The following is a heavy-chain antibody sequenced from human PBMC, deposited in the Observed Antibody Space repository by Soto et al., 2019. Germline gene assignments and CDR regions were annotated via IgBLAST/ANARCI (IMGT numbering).Heavy chain of an antibody. V-gene: IGHV4-39*01. J-gene: IGHJ4*02. CDR1: GGSISSNNYY. CDR3: ARYDITMVRGVITKRARFDF. D-gene: IGHD3-10*01. Sequence: SETLSLTCTVSGGSISSNNYYCIWLRQPPGKGLEWIGSIYYSGSTYYNPSLKSRVTISVDTSKNQFSLKLSSVTAADTAVYYCARYDITMVRGVITKRARFDFWGQGTLVTVSS. CDR2: IYYSGST.